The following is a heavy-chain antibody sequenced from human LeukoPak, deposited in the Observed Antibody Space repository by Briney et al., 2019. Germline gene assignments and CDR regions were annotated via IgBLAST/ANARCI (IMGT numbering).Heavy chain of an antibody. V-gene: IGHV4-4*07. CDR1: GGSISSYY. J-gene: IGHJ5*02. D-gene: IGHD1-26*01. Sequence: PSETLSLTCTVSGGSISSYYWSWIRQPAGKGLEWIRRIYTSGTTNYNPSLKSRVTMSVDTSKNQFSLKLSSVTDADTAVYYCARDSGSYPNWFDPWGQGILVTVSS. CDR3: ARDSGSYPNWFDP. CDR2: IYTSGTT.